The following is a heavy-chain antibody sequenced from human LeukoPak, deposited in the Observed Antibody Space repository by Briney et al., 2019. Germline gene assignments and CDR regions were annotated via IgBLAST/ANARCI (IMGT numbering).Heavy chain of an antibody. Sequence: GGSLRLSCAASGLTLINFGMTWVRQAPGKGLEWVANIKQDGSEKYYVDSVKGRFTISRDNAKNSLYLQMNSLRAEDTAVYYCAREKEGYCSRTSCYLDYYYYYMDVWGKGTTVTISS. CDR2: IKQDGSEK. V-gene: IGHV3-7*01. J-gene: IGHJ6*03. CDR1: GLTLINFG. D-gene: IGHD2-2*01. CDR3: AREKEGYCSRTSCYLDYYYYYMDV.